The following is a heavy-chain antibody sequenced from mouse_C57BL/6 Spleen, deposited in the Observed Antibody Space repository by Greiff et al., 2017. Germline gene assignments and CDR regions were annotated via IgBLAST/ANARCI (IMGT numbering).Heavy chain of an antibody. CDR1: GFNIKDYC. CDR2: IDPEDGDT. J-gene: IGHJ1*03. Sequence: EVQLQQSGAELVKPGASVKLSCTASGFNIKDYCMHWVKQRTEQGLEWIGRIDPEDGDTKYAPKFQGKATLTADTSSNTAYLQLSSLTSEDAAVYYCAPAITTSEGGALGCWGKGTTVTVSS. V-gene: IGHV14-2*01. D-gene: IGHD1-2*01. CDR3: APAITTSEGGALGC.